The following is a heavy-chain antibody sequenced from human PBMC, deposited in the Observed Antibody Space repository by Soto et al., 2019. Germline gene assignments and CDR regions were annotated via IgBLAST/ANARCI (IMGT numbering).Heavy chain of an antibody. CDR2: ISSSGSTI. Sequence: QVQLVESGGGLVKPGGSLRLSCAASGFTFSDYYMSWIRQAPGKGLEWVSYISSSGSTIYYADSVKGRFTISRDNAKNSLYLQMNSLGAEDTAVYSCASVRAGYDFWSGYYTPRFNWFDPWGQGTLVTVSS. CDR1: GFTFSDYY. D-gene: IGHD3-3*01. CDR3: ASVRAGYDFWSGYYTPRFNWFDP. V-gene: IGHV3-11*01. J-gene: IGHJ5*02.